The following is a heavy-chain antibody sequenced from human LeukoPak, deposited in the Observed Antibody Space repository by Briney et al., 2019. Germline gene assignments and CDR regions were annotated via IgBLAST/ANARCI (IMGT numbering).Heavy chain of an antibody. V-gene: IGHV3-30*03. CDR3: ARDAGQYDYVWGSYPNY. CDR2: ISYDGSNK. Sequence: GGSLRLSCAASGFTFRSYGMHWVRQAPGKGLEWVAVISYDGSNKYYADSVKGRFTISRDNSKNTLYLQMNSLRAEDTAVYYCARDAGQYDYVWGSYPNYWGQGTLVTVSS. CDR1: GFTFRSYG. D-gene: IGHD3-16*02. J-gene: IGHJ4*02.